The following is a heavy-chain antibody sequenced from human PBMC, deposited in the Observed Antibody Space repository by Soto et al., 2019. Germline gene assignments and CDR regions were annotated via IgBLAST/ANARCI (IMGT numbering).Heavy chain of an antibody. CDR2: ISGSSDNI. J-gene: IGHJ4*02. CDR3: ARDFVVVPAAIGDY. D-gene: IGHD2-2*01. Sequence: EVQLVESGGALVKPGGSLRLSCAASGFTFTTYTMNWVRQAPGKGLEWVSSISGSSDNIYYADSVQGRFTISRDNAKTSLYLQMDSPRAEDTAVYYCARDFVVVPAAIGDYWGPGTLVTVSS. V-gene: IGHV3-21*02. CDR1: GFTFTTYT.